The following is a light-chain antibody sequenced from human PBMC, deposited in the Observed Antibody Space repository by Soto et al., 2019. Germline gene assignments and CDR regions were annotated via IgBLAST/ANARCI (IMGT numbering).Light chain of an antibody. CDR1: SSDVGAYNF. CDR2: EVS. CDR3: SSHGGSNTYV. V-gene: IGLV2-14*01. J-gene: IGLJ1*01. Sequence: QSVLTQPASVSGSPGQSITISCTGSSSDVGAYNFVSWYQQHPGKAPKLIIHEVSNRPSGVSNRFSGSKSGNTASLTISGLQAEDEADYYCSSHGGSNTYVFGSGTKVTVL.